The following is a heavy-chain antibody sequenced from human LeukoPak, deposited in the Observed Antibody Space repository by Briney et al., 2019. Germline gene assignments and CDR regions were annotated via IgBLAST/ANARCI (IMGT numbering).Heavy chain of an antibody. CDR1: GYTFTSYA. CDR3: ARYCSGGSCYSPALFDY. V-gene: IGHV1-3*01. J-gene: IGHJ4*02. CDR2: INAGNGNT. D-gene: IGHD2-15*01. Sequence: RASVKVSCKASGYTFTSYAMHWVRQAPGQRLEWMGWINAGNGNTKYSQKFQGRVTITRDTSASTAYMELSSLRSEDTAVYYCARYCSGGSCYSPALFDYWGQGTLVTVSS.